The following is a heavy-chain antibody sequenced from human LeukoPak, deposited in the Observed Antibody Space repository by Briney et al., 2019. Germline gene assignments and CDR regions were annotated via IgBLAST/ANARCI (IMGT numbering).Heavy chain of an antibody. Sequence: SVKVSCKASGGTFSSYAISWVRQAPGQGLEWMGRIIPILGIANYAQKFQGRVTITADKSTSTAYMELSSLRAEDTAVYYCAKGLDDFWSGYYYYYYYGMDVWGQGTTVTVSS. CDR3: AKGLDDFWSGYYYYYYYGMDV. V-gene: IGHV1-69*04. D-gene: IGHD3-3*01. J-gene: IGHJ6*02. CDR2: IIPILGIA. CDR1: GGTFSSYA.